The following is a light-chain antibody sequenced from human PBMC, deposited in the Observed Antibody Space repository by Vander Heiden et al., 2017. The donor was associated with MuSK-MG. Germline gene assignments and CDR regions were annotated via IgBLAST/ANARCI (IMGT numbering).Light chain of an antibody. CDR1: SSDVGGYNY. J-gene: IGLJ2*01. CDR2: EVS. V-gene: IGLV2-8*01. Sequence: SALTQPPSAPGSPGQSVTISCTGTSSDVGGYNYVSWYQQHPGKAPKLMIYEVSKRPSGVPDRFSGSKSGNTASLTVSGLQAEDEADYYCSSYAGSNSVVFGGGTKLTVL. CDR3: SSYAGSNSVV.